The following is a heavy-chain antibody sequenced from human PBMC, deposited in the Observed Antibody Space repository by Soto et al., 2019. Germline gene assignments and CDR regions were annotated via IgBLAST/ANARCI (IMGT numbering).Heavy chain of an antibody. CDR2: ISAYNGNT. V-gene: IGHV1-18*01. D-gene: IGHD3-10*01. J-gene: IGHJ5*02. Sequence: QVQLVQSGAEVKKPGASVKVSCKASGYTFTNYGISWVRQAPGQGLEWMGWISAYNGNTKYAQKLQGRVTMTTDTSTSTAYMELRSLRSDDPAVYYCARGVGSGSYYNWFDPWGQGTLVTVSS. CDR1: GYTFTNYG. CDR3: ARGVGSGSYYNWFDP.